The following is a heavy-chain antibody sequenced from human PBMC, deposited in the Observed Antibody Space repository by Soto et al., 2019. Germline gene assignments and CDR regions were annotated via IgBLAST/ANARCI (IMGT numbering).Heavy chain of an antibody. J-gene: IGHJ5*01. Sequence: EASVKVSCKASGYTFTDYYMHWVRQAPGQGLEWMGWLNPNSGATNYPQKFQGRVTMTWDTSISTAYMELSRLTSDDTAVYYCARPYHLRVFGVAVGGSWFDSWGQGSLVTVSS. CDR3: ARPYHLRVFGVAVGGSWFDS. D-gene: IGHD3-3*01. V-gene: IGHV1-2*02. CDR2: LNPNSGAT. CDR1: GYTFTDYY.